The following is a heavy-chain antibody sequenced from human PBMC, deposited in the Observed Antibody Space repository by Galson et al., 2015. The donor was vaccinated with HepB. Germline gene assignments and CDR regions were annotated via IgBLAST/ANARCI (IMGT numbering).Heavy chain of an antibody. J-gene: IGHJ5*02. D-gene: IGHD1-7*01. V-gene: IGHV4-59*01. CDR3: ARAITTPYNWNYVGWFDP. Sequence: ETLSLTCTVSGGSISSYYWSWIRQPPGKGLEWIGYIYYSGSTNYNPSLKSRVTISVDTSKNQFSLKLSSVTAADTAVYYCARAITTPYNWNYVGWFDPWGQGTLVTVSS. CDR1: GGSISSYY. CDR2: IYYSGST.